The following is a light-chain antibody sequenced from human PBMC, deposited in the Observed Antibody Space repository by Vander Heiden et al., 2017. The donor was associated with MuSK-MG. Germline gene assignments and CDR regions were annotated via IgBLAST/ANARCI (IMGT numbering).Light chain of an antibody. CDR1: RSEDGGYNY. J-gene: IGLJ1*01. Sequence: QSTLTQPASGAGAPGQEITITCTGPRSEDGGYNYVHWYQQHPGKAPKLMIYAFSNRPSGVSNRFSGSKSGNTASLTISGLQAEDEADYYCSSYTSSSTQVFGTGTKVTVL. CDR3: SSYTSSSTQV. V-gene: IGLV2-14*03. CDR2: AFS.